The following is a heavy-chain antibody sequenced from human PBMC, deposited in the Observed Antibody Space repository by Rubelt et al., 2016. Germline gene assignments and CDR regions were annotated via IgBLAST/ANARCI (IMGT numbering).Heavy chain of an antibody. CDR1: GFSVSSDY. D-gene: IGHD3-10*01. CDR2: IYRAGDT. Sequence: PRGESGGGLVQPGGSLRHSCKASGFSVSSDYISWVRQAPGKGLEWVSIIYRAGDTYYADSVKGRFIISRDNSRNTLYLQMNSLRAEDTAVYYCAKDFDYGSENWGQGTLVIVSS. V-gene: IGHV3-66*01. J-gene: IGHJ4*02. CDR3: AKDFDYGSEN.